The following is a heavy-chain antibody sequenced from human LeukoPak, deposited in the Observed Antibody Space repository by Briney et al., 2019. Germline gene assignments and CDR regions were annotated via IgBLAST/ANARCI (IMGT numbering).Heavy chain of an antibody. CDR1: GYTLTELS. V-gene: IGHV1-24*01. Sequence: ASVKVSCKVSGYTLTELSMHWARQAPGKGLEWMGGFDPEDGETIYAQKFQGRVTMTEDTSTDTAYMELSSLRSEDTAVYYCATDPLPYSSSWYGWFDPWGQGTLVTVSS. J-gene: IGHJ5*02. CDR2: FDPEDGET. D-gene: IGHD6-13*01. CDR3: ATDPLPYSSSWYGWFDP.